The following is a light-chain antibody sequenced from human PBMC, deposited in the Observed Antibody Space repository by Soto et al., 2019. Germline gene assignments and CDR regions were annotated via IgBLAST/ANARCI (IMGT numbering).Light chain of an antibody. CDR2: GAS. J-gene: IGKJ1*01. Sequence: VLTQSPATLSVSPGERVTLSCRASQSINKNLAWYQQKRGQAPRLLIYGASNRATGIPARFSGSGSGTDFTLTISSLEPEDFAVYYCQQRSNWPTTFGQGTKVDIK. CDR1: QSINKN. V-gene: IGKV3-11*01. CDR3: QQRSNWPTT.